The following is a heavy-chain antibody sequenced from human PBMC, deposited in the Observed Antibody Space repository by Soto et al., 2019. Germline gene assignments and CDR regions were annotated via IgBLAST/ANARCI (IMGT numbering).Heavy chain of an antibody. CDR3: ARGIAAAGYLPNWFDP. CDR2: IYYSGST. D-gene: IGHD6-13*01. CDR1: GGSVSSGSYY. J-gene: IGHJ5*02. V-gene: IGHV4-61*01. Sequence: SETLSLTCTVSGGSVSSGSYYWSWIRQPPGKGLEWIGYIYYSGSTNYNPSLKSRVTISVDTSKNQFSLKLSSVTAADTAVYYCARGIAAAGYLPNWFDPWGQGTLVTVSS.